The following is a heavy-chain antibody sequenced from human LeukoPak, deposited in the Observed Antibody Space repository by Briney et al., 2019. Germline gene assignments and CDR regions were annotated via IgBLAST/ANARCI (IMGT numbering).Heavy chain of an antibody. Sequence: GGSLRLSCAASGFTFSSNWMSWVRQAPGKGLEWVANIKQDGSEKYYVDSVKGRFTISRDNAKNSLYLQVNRLRAEDTALYYCRAGAYWGQGTLVTVSS. J-gene: IGHJ4*02. CDR1: GFTFSSNW. V-gene: IGHV3-7*03. CDR3: RAGAY. CDR2: IKQDGSEK.